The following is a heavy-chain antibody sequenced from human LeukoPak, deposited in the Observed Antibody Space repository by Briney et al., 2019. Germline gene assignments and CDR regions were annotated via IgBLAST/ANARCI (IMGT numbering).Heavy chain of an antibody. Sequence: GGSPRLSCAASGFTFSSYGMHWVRQAPGKGLEWVAVISYDGSNKYYADSVKGRFTISRDNSKNTLYLQMSSLRAEDTAVYYCARALYGDYGLFDYWGQGTLVTVSS. CDR3: ARALYGDYGLFDY. J-gene: IGHJ4*02. D-gene: IGHD4-17*01. CDR1: GFTFSSYG. V-gene: IGHV3-30*03. CDR2: ISYDGSNK.